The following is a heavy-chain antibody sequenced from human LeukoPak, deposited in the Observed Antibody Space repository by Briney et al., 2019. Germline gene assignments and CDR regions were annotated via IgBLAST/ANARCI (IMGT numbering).Heavy chain of an antibody. V-gene: IGHV3-9*03. CDR2: ISWNSGSI. J-gene: IGHJ4*02. D-gene: IGHD6-19*01. CDR3: AKDIRGYSSGCIDY. CDR1: GFTFDDYA. Sequence: GRSLRLSCAASGFTFDDYAMHWVRQAPGKGLEWVSGISWNSGSIGYADSVKGRFTISRDNAKNSLYLQMNSLRAEDMALYYCAKDIRGYSSGCIDYWGQGTVVTVSS.